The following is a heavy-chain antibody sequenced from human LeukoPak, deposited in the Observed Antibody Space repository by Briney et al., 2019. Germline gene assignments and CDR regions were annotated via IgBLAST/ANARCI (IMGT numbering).Heavy chain of an antibody. D-gene: IGHD2-15*01. CDR2: INHSGST. CDR1: GGSFSGYY. CDR3: ARVGCSSSSCYNWFDP. V-gene: IGHV4-34*01. Sequence: PSETLSLTCAVYGGSFSGYYWSWIRQPPGKGLEWLGEINHSGSTNYNPCLKSRVTISVDTSKNQFSLKLSSVTAADTAVYYCARVGCSSSSCYNWFDPWGQGTLVTVSS. J-gene: IGHJ5*02.